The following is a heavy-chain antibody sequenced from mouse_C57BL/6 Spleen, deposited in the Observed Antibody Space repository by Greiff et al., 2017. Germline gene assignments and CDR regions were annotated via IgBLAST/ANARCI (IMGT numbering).Heavy chain of an antibody. CDR2: IRNKANNHAT. Sequence: EVQGVESGGGLVQPGGSMKLSCAASGFTFSDAWMDWVRRSPKRGLGWVVEIRNKANNHATYYAESVKGRFTISRDESKSSVYLQMNSLRAEDTGIYYCTGSSGYRFDYWGQGTTLTVSS. D-gene: IGHD3-2*02. V-gene: IGHV6-6*01. CDR1: GFTFSDAW. CDR3: TGSSGYRFDY. J-gene: IGHJ2*01.